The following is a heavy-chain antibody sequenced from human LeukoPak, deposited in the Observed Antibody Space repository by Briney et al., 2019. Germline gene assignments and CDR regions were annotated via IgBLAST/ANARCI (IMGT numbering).Heavy chain of an antibody. V-gene: IGHV4-39*07. D-gene: IGHD5-24*01. J-gene: IGHJ4*02. CDR2: LYYSGST. CDR3: ARGGRGIDGYNSRIFDY. CDR1: GGSINSNGYY. Sequence: SETLSLTCTVSGGSINSNGYYWGWIRQSPGKGLEWIGSLYYSGSTYYNPSLKSRVALSVDTSKNHFSLRLSSVTAADTAMYYCARGGRGIDGYNSRIFDYWGQGTLVTVSS.